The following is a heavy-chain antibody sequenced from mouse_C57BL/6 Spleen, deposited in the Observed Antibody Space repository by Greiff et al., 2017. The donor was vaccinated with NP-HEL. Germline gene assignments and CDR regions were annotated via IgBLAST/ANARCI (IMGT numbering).Heavy chain of an antibody. CDR2: ISYDGSN. Sequence: EVKLQESGPGLVKPSQSLSLTCSVTGYSITSGYYWNWIRQFPGNKLEWMGYISYDGSNNYNPSLKNRISITRDTSKNQFFLKLNSVTTEDTATYYCAREGNSFDYWGQGTTLTVSS. J-gene: IGHJ2*01. V-gene: IGHV3-6*01. CDR1: GYSITSGYY. CDR3: AREGNSFDY.